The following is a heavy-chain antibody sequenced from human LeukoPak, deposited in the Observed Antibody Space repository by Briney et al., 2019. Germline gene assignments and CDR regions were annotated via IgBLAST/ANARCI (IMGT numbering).Heavy chain of an antibody. V-gene: IGHV3-74*01. CDR2: IISDGSSA. CDR3: VRDSYYQPDY. D-gene: IGHD3-10*01. Sequence: GGSLRLSCVASGFTFSSYWMHWVRHGPGKGLVWVSRIISDGSSATYADSVKGRFTVSRDNAKNTMYLQMNSLRAEDTAVYYCVRDSYYQPDYWGQGTLVTVSS. CDR1: GFTFSSYW. J-gene: IGHJ4*02.